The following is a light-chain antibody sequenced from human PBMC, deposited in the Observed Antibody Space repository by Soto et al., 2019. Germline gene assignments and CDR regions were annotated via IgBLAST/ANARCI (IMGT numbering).Light chain of an antibody. CDR3: LQDDSYPLT. J-gene: IGKJ4*01. Sequence: AIQMTQSPSSLSASVGDRVTITCRASQGIRDDLSWYQQKPGKAPKLLIYGASRLQSGVTSRFRGSRSGTDFTLTISSLQPEDIATYYCLQDDSYPLTFGGGTKVEIK. CDR2: GAS. V-gene: IGKV1-6*01. CDR1: QGIRDD.